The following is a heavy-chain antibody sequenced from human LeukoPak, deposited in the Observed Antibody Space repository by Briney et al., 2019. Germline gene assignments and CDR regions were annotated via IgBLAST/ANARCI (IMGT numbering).Heavy chain of an antibody. CDR3: ARERGFIAVAGAFDY. Sequence: SVKVSCKASGGTFSSYAISWVRQAPGQGLEWMGRIIPIFGTANYAQKFQGRVTITTDESTSTAYRELSSLRSEDTAVYYCARERGFIAVAGAFDYWGQGTLVTVSS. J-gene: IGHJ4*02. D-gene: IGHD6-19*01. CDR1: GGTFSSYA. CDR2: IIPIFGTA. V-gene: IGHV1-69*05.